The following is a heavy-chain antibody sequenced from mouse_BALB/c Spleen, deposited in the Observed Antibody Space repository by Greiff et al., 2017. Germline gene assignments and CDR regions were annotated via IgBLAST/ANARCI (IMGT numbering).Heavy chain of an antibody. J-gene: IGHJ4*01. Sequence: EVQGGESGGGGGKPGGSLKLSCAAAGFTFSDYYMYWVRQTPEKRREWGARRREGGRAHDDPDSVKGRFTISRDNAKNNLYLQMTSLRSEDTAMYYCARSPNYYAMDY. CDR3: ARSPNYYAMDY. CDR1: GFTFSDYY. V-gene: IGHV5-4*02. CDR2: RREGGRAH.